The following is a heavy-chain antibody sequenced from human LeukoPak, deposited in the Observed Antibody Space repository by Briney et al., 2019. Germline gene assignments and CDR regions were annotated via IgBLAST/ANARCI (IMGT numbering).Heavy chain of an antibody. V-gene: IGHV3-30*02. CDR3: ARAGNSESI. CDR1: GFYFSSYG. D-gene: IGHD4-11*01. Sequence: PGGSLRLSCAASGFYFSSYGFHWVRQAPGKGLEWVTFIRYDGSDKYYADSVMGRFTISRDNAKKMLYLQMTSLKVEDTATYCARAGNSESIWGQGIPVTVSS. CDR2: IRYDGSDK. J-gene: IGHJ4*02.